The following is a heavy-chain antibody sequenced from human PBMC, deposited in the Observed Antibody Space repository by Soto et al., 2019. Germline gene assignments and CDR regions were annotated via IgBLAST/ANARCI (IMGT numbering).Heavy chain of an antibody. J-gene: IGHJ4*02. D-gene: IGHD6-19*01. CDR2: VNQDGSQS. V-gene: IGHV3-7*01. CDR3: VRDGIGGWHFDS. CDR1: GFRFTSHW. Sequence: EVQLVESGGGLVQPGGSLRLSCEASGFRFTSHWMSWVRQAPGKGLEWVANVNQDGSQSYLVDSVKGPFISSRDNTKNSLYLQLSSLRAEDTAVYYCVRDGIGGWHFDSWGQGTLVTVSS.